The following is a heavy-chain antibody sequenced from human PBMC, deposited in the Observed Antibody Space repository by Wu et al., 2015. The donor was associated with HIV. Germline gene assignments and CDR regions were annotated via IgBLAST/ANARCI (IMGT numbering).Heavy chain of an antibody. CDR1: GYTFSNYG. D-gene: IGHD3-22*01. CDR3: ARAGTMIVVRDAFDI. V-gene: IGHV1-18*01. J-gene: IGHJ3*02. Sequence: QVQLVQSGAEVKKPGASVKVSCKASGYTFSNYGITWVRQAPGQGLEWMGRITAYNGNTNYAQKLQGRVTMIRDTSTSTAYMELRSLRSDDTAVYYCARAGTMIVVRDAFDIWAKGQWSRLF. CDR2: ITAYNGNT.